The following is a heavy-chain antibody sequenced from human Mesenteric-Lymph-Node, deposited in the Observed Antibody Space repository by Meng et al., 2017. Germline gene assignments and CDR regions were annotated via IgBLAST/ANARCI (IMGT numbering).Heavy chain of an antibody. CDR2: IDPKRGGT. D-gene: IGHD3-16*01. CDR3: ARDVLNNWFDP. J-gene: IGHJ5*02. V-gene: IGHV1-2*06. CDR1: GYTFTDHY. Sequence: QVQLVQSGAEVKKPGASVKVSCKASGYTFTDHYMHWVRQAPGQELEWMGRIDPKRGGTKYAQKFQGRVTMTRDTSISTAYMELSRLRSDDTAVYYCARDVLNNWFDPWGQGTLVTVSS.